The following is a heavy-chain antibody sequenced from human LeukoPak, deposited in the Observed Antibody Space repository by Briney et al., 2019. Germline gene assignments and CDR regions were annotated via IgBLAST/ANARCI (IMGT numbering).Heavy chain of an antibody. CDR3: ARGNDYYYDSSGYYLPFDC. Sequence: PSETLSLTCAVYGGSFSGYYWSWIRQPPGKGLEWIGEINHSGSTNYNPSLKSRVTISVDTSKNQFSLKLSSVTAADTAVYYCARGNDYYYDSSGYYLPFDCWGQGTLVTVSS. J-gene: IGHJ4*02. CDR1: GGSFSGYY. V-gene: IGHV4-34*01. CDR2: INHSGST. D-gene: IGHD3-22*01.